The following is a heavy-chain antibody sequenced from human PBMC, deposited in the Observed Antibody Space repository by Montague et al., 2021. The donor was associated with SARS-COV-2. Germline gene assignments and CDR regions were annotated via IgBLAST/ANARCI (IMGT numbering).Heavy chain of an antibody. D-gene: IGHD3-10*01. CDR2: IYWGDEK. Sequence: PALVKPTQTLTLTCTFSGFSITTSTMGVGWIRQPPGKALEWLALIYWGDEKRLSRSMKSRLTITKETFKDQVVLRMTNMDPVDTATYYCVHYASGSYYFHYWGQGTLVTVSS. CDR3: VHYASGSYYFHY. V-gene: IGHV2-5*02. CDR1: GFSITTSTMG. J-gene: IGHJ4*02.